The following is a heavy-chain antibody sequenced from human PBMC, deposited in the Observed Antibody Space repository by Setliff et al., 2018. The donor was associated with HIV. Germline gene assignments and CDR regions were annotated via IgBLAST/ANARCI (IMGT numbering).Heavy chain of an antibody. CDR2: INHSGST. J-gene: IGHJ4*02. Sequence: PSETLSLTCAVYGGSFSGYYWSWIRQPPGKGLEWIGEINHSGSTNYTPSLRSRVTISADTSKNQFSLKLSSVTAADTAVYYCARITPYGSGYYWGQGTPVTVSS. V-gene: IGHV4-34*01. D-gene: IGHD3-10*01. CDR1: GGSFSGYY. CDR3: ARITPYGSGYY.